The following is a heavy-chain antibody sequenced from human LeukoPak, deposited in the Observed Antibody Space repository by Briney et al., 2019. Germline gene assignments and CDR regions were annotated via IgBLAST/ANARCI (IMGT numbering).Heavy chain of an antibody. Sequence: ASVKVSCKASGGTFSSYAISWVRQAPGQGLEWMGRIIPILGIANYAQKFQGRVTITADKSTSTAYMELSSPRSEDTAVYYCARDTTYYYDSSGYYYFDYWGQGTLVTVSS. D-gene: IGHD3-22*01. CDR1: GGTFSSYA. CDR3: ARDTTYYYDSSGYYYFDY. J-gene: IGHJ4*02. CDR2: IIPILGIA. V-gene: IGHV1-69*04.